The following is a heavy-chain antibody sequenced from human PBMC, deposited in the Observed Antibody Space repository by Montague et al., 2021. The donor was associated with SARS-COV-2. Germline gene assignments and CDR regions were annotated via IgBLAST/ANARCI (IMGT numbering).Heavy chain of an antibody. Sequence: SLRLSCAASGFTFSSYDMHWVRQAPGKGLEWVSAIGTAGDTYYPGSVKGRFTISRENAKNSSYLQMNSLRAGDTAVYYCARGVTMVQGVIYYYYGMDVWGQGTTVTVSS. CDR3: ARGVTMVQGVIYYYYGMDV. CDR2: IGTAGDT. CDR1: GFTFSSYD. V-gene: IGHV3-13*04. D-gene: IGHD3-10*01. J-gene: IGHJ6*02.